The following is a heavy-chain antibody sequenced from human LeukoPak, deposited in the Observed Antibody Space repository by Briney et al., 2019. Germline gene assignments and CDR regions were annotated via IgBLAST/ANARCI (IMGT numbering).Heavy chain of an antibody. V-gene: IGHV3-23*01. Sequence: GGSLRLSWVASGFTFSSYAMSCVRQAPGKGLEWVSAISGSGGTTYYADSVKGRFTISRDNAKNSLYLQMNSLRAEDTAVYYCARGGGSAWGQGTLVTVSS. CDR2: ISGSGGTT. D-gene: IGHD3-16*01. CDR3: ARGGGSA. CDR1: GFTFSSYA. J-gene: IGHJ5*02.